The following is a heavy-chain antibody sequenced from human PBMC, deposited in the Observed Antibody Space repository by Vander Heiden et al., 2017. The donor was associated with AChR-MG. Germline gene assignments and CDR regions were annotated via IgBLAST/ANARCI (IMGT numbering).Heavy chain of an antibody. CDR1: GFTLSSHA. CDR2: ISGSGGST. V-gene: IGHV3-23*01. D-gene: IGHD3-3*01. CDR3: AKEAGVGSPPFRDAFDI. Sequence: EVQLLESGGGLVQPGGSLRLSCAAPGFTLSSHAMSWVRQAPGKGLEWVSAISGSGGSTYYADSVKGRFTISRDNSKNTLYLQMNSLRAEDTAVYYCAKEAGVGSPPFRDAFDIWGQGTMVAVSS. J-gene: IGHJ3*02.